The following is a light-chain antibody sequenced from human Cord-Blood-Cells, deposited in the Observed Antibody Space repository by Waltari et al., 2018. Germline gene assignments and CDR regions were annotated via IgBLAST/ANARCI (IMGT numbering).Light chain of an antibody. Sequence: DIVMTQSPLSLPVTPGEPASISCRSSQSLLHSNGYNSLVWYLQKPGQSPQLLIYLGSNRASGVPDRFSGSGSGTDFTLKISRVEAEDVGVYYCMQALQTPPWTFGQGTKVEIK. J-gene: IGKJ1*01. CDR2: LGS. V-gene: IGKV2-28*01. CDR3: MQALQTPPWT. CDR1: QSLLHSNGYNS.